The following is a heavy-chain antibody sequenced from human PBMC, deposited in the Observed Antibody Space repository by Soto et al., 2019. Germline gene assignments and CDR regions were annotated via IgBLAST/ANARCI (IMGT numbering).Heavy chain of an antibody. Sequence: SETLSLTCTVSGGTISSYYWSWIRQPPGKGLEWIGYIYYSGSTNYNPSLKSRVTISVDTSKNQFSLKLSSVTAADTAVYYCATTPYCTNGVCPTSTYYYYYYMDVWVKGTTVTVSS. V-gene: IGHV4-59*01. CDR2: IYYSGST. CDR1: GGTISSYY. D-gene: IGHD2-8*01. J-gene: IGHJ6*03. CDR3: ATTPYCTNGVCPTSTYYYYYYMDV.